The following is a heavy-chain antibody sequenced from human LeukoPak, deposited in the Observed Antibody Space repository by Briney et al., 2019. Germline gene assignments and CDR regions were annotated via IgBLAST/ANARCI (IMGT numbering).Heavy chain of an antibody. CDR3: ARGPPRYYYGSGSFYGMDV. CDR2: MNPNSGNT. Sequence: ASVKVSCKASGYTFTSYDINWVRQATGQGLEWMGWMNPNSGNTGYAQKFQGRVTMTRNTSISTAYMELSSLRSGDTAVYYCARGPPRYYYGSGSFYGMDVWGQGTTVTVSS. D-gene: IGHD3-10*01. J-gene: IGHJ6*02. CDR1: GYTFTSYD. V-gene: IGHV1-8*01.